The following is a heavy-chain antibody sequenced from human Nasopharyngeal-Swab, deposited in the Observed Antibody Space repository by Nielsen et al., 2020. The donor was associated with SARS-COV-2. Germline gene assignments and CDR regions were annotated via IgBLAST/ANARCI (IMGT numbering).Heavy chain of an antibody. V-gene: IGHV3-74*01. CDR2: INSDGSST. CDR3: ARDLPPLYYYYYGMDV. Sequence: GESLKISCAASGFTFSSYWMHWVRQAPGKGLVWVSRINSDGSSTSYADSVKGRFTISRDNAKNTLYLQMNSLRAEDTAVYYCARDLPPLYYYYYGMDVWGQGTMVTVSS. J-gene: IGHJ6*02. CDR1: GFTFSSYW.